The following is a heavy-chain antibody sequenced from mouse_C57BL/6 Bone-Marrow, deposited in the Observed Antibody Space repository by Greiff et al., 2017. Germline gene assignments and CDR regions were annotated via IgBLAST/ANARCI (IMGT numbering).Heavy chain of an antibody. CDR1: GYTFTSSG. V-gene: IGHV1-81*01. CDR2: IYPRSGNT. D-gene: IGHD3-2*02. J-gene: IGHJ3*01. Sequence: QVQLQQSGAELARPGASVKLSCKASGYTFTSSGISWVKQRTGQGLEWIGEIYPRSGNTYYNEKFKGKATLTADKSSSTAYMELRSLTSEDSAVYFCARRGQLKLLAWFAYWGQGTLVTVSA. CDR3: ARRGQLKLLAWFAY.